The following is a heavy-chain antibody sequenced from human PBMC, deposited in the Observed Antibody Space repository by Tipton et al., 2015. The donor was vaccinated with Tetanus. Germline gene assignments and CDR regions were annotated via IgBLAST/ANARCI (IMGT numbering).Heavy chain of an antibody. Sequence: SLRLSCAGFGFIFGTYAMSWVRQAPGKGLEWVSGISAGGGSTYYADSVEGRFTISRDNSKNTLYLQMNSLRAEDTAIYYCAISDVAVADTNWGQGTLVIVSS. CDR2: ISAGGGST. J-gene: IGHJ4*02. V-gene: IGHV3-23*01. CDR1: GFIFGTYA. CDR3: AISDVAVADTN. D-gene: IGHD6-19*01.